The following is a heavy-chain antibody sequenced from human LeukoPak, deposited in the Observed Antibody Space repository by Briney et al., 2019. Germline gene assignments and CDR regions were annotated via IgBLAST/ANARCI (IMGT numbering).Heavy chain of an antibody. CDR3: ARDGARHCTDGSCTVY. CDR2: IKEDGSET. CDR1: GFTFRRYW. D-gene: IGHD2-15*01. J-gene: IGHJ4*02. Sequence: GSLRLSCAASGFTFRRYWMAWGRQAPVKGLEWVANIKEDGSETYYVDSVKGRFTLSRDNATNSLYLKMNSLRVEDTAVYYCARDGARHCTDGSCTVYWGQGTLVPVSS. V-gene: IGHV3-7*01.